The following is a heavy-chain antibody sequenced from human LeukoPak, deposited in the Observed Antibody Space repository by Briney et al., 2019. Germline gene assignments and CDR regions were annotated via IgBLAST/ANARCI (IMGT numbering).Heavy chain of an antibody. Sequence: ASVKVSCKVSGYTLTELSMHWVRQAPGKGLEWMGGFDPEDGETIYAQKFQGRVTMTEDTSTDTAYMELSSLRSEDTAVYYCATVYPGGPSAAFDIWGQGTMVTVSS. D-gene: IGHD3-10*01. CDR1: GYTLTELS. J-gene: IGHJ3*02. CDR3: ATVYPGGPSAAFDI. CDR2: FDPEDGET. V-gene: IGHV1-24*01.